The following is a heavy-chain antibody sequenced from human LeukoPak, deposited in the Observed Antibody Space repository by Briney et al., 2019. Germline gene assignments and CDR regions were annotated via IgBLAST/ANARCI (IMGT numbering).Heavy chain of an antibody. CDR1: GFTFSSYA. CDR3: ANGYYDYVWGSYYFDY. CDR2: ISGSGGST. V-gene: IGHV3-23*01. D-gene: IGHD3-16*01. J-gene: IGHJ4*02. Sequence: GGSLRLSCAASGFTFSSYAMSWVRQAPGKGLEWVSAISGSGGSTYYADSVKGRFTISRDNSRDTLYLQVNSLRAEDTAVYYCANGYYDYVWGSYYFDYWGQGTLVTVSS.